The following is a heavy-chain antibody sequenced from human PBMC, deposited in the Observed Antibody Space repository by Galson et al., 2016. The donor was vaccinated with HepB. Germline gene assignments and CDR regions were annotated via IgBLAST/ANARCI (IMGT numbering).Heavy chain of an antibody. CDR3: ARGNVLTGYPN. V-gene: IGHV4-59*01. J-gene: IGHJ4*02. D-gene: IGHD3-9*01. CDR1: GGYIGRYY. Sequence: SETLSLTCTVSGGYIGRYYWSWIPQPPGKGLERIGNIYYCGNTNYNRSLKTRVTISVDTSKDHVSLRLSSVTAADTAVYYCARGNVLTGYPNWGQGTLVTVSS. CDR2: IYYCGNT.